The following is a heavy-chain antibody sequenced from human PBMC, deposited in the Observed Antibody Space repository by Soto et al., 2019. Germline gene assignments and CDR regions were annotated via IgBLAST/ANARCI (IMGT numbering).Heavy chain of an antibody. Sequence: GASVKVSCKASGGTFSSYAISWVRQAPGQGLEWMGGIIPIFGTANYAQKFQGRVTITADESTSTAYMELSSLRSEDTAVYYCASCSSIAVAGMESYYYYYGMDVWGQGTTVTVSS. CDR1: GGTFSSYA. V-gene: IGHV1-69*13. CDR3: ASCSSIAVAGMESYYYYYGMDV. J-gene: IGHJ6*02. D-gene: IGHD6-19*01. CDR2: IIPIFGTA.